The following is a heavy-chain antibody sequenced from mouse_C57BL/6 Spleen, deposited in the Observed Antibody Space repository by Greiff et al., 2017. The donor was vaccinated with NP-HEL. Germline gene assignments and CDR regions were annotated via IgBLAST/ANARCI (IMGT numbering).Heavy chain of an antibody. Sequence: EVKLMESEGGLVQPGSSMKLSCTASGFTFSDYYMAWVRQVPEKGLEWVANINYDGSSTYYLDSLKSRFIISRDNAKNILYLQMSSLKSEDTATYYCAREGIYYGSSYGMDYWGQGTSVTVSS. J-gene: IGHJ4*01. CDR3: AREGIYYGSSYGMDY. D-gene: IGHD1-1*01. CDR1: GFTFSDYY. CDR2: INYDGSST. V-gene: IGHV5-16*01.